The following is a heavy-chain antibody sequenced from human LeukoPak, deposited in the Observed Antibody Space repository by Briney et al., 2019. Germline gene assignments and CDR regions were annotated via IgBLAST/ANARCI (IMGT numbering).Heavy chain of an antibody. V-gene: IGHV1-69*13. Sequence: ASVKVSCKASGGTFSSYAISWVRQAPGQGLEWMGGIIPIFGTANYAQKFQGRVTITADESTSTAYMELSRLRSDDTAVYYCARSDFNKWELLFDYWGQGTLVTVSS. CDR2: IIPIFGTA. J-gene: IGHJ4*02. CDR1: GGTFSSYA. D-gene: IGHD1-26*01. CDR3: ARSDFNKWELLFDY.